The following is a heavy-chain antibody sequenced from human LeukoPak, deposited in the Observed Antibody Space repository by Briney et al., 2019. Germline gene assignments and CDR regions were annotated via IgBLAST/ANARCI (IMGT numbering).Heavy chain of an antibody. V-gene: IGHV3-7*01. CDR3: AREGARYCTNGVCYLFDY. Sequence: GGSLRLSCAASGFTFSSYWMSWVRQAPGKGLEGVANIKQDGSEKYYVDSVKGRFTISRDNAKNSLYLQMNSLRAEDTAVYYCAREGARYCTNGVCYLFDYWGQGTLVTVSS. J-gene: IGHJ4*02. CDR1: GFTFSSYW. CDR2: IKQDGSEK. D-gene: IGHD2-8*01.